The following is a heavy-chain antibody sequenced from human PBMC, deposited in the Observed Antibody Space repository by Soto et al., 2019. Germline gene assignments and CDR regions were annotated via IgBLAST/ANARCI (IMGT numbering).Heavy chain of an antibody. CDR2: ISAYNGNT. J-gene: IGHJ6*02. Sequence: ASVKVSCKASGYTFTSYGISWVRQAPGQGLEWMGWISAYNGNTNYAQKLQGRVTMTTDTSTSTAYMELRSLRSDDTAVYYCARLRSSWALYYYYGMDVWGQGTTVTVSS. CDR1: GYTFTSYG. CDR3: ARLRSSWALYYYYGMDV. V-gene: IGHV1-18*04. D-gene: IGHD6-13*01.